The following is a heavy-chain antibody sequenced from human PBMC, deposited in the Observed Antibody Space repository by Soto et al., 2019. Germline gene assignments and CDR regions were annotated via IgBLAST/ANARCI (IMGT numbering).Heavy chain of an antibody. CDR2: FSHTGTT. D-gene: IGHD7-27*01. CDR3: ARLNGDPDY. Sequence: QVQLLESGSGLVKPSQTLSLTCAVSGASISSGGYTWTWIRQPPGGGLEWIGSFSHTGTTYHNPSLKSRVTISVDGSKNHLSLKLNSVPAADTAVYYCARLNGDPDYWGQGSLVTVSS. V-gene: IGHV4-30-2*01. CDR1: GASISSGGYT. J-gene: IGHJ4*02.